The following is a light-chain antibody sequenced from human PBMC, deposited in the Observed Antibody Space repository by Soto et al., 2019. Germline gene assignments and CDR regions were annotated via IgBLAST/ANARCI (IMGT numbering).Light chain of an antibody. V-gene: IGKV3-11*01. J-gene: IGKJ4*01. CDR2: DSS. CDR1: QSVSTY. CDR3: QQRSNWLLT. Sequence: EIVLTQSPATLSLSPGERATLSYRASQSVSTYLAWYQQKPGQAPRLLIYDSSSRATGIPARFSGSGSGTHFTLTIDSLEPDDFAVYYCQQRSNWLLTFGGGTKVEIK.